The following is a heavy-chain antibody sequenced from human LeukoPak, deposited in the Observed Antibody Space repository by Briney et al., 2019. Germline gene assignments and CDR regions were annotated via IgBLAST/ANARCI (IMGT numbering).Heavy chain of an antibody. D-gene: IGHD5-18*01. CDR3: ARWGYSYGKSLNYFDY. Sequence: SETLSLTCTVSGGSISSYYWSWIRQPPGKGLEWIGYIYYSGSTNYNPSLKSRVTISVDTSRNQFSLKLSSVTAADTAVYYCARWGYSYGKSLNYFDYWGQGTLVTVSS. CDR1: GGSISSYY. J-gene: IGHJ4*02. CDR2: IYYSGST. V-gene: IGHV4-59*01.